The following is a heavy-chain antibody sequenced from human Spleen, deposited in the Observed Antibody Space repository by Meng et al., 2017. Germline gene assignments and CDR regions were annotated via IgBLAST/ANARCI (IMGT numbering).Heavy chain of an antibody. CDR2: IYYSGTT. CDR3: ARARGGMATSFDY. CDR1: GGSVSSDSNY. Sequence: QALGPVVEKAWGTLCVTCKASGGSVSSDSNYWGWNGQAPGKGLVWIWSIYYSGTTDSHPSLRSRVTISVATSKNLFSLMLSPVTAADTTVYYCARARGGMATSFDYWGQGTLVTVSS. J-gene: IGHJ4*02. D-gene: IGHD5-24*01. V-gene: IGHV4-39*07.